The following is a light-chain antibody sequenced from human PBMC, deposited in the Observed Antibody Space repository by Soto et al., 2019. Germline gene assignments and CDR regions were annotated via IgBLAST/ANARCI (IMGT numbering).Light chain of an antibody. J-gene: IGKJ1*01. CDR2: GVS. CDR1: QPVNSGY. CDR3: QVYGSSPKT. Sequence: IVWTQSPGTLSLSPGEGATLSCRASQPVNSGYLAWYQQKPGQAPRLLMYGVSTRDTGIPDRFSGSGAGTDFTLTISRLEPGDFAVYYCQVYGSSPKTFGQGTKVEFK. V-gene: IGKV3-20*01.